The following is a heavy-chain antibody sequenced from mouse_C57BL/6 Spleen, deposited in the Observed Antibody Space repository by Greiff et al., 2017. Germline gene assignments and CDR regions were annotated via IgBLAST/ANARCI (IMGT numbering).Heavy chain of an antibody. D-gene: IGHD2-4*01. CDR2: ISYDGSN. CDR1: GYSITSGYY. V-gene: IGHV3-6*01. J-gene: IGHJ3*01. Sequence: DVKLQESGPGLVKPSQSLSLTCSVTGYSITSGYYWNWIRQFPGNKLEWMGYISYDGSNNYNPSLKNRISITRDTSKNQFFLKLNSVTTEDTATYYCARGYDYHGDWGQGTLVTVSA. CDR3: ARGYDYHGD.